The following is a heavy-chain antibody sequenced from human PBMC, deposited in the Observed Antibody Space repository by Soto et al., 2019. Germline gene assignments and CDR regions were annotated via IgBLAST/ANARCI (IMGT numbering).Heavy chain of an antibody. D-gene: IGHD2-2*01. CDR1: GGSNIRDGYY. V-gene: IGHV4-31*03. Sequence: TSETLSLTCPVSGGSNIRDGYYWSWIRQHPGKVLEWIAYISYSGSSYSNPSLKSRVTIXXXXSXNXLXLXLXSVTXADTAVYFCARATPAGSADFWGQGTLVT. J-gene: IGHJ4*02. CDR3: ARATPAGSADF. CDR2: ISYSGSS.